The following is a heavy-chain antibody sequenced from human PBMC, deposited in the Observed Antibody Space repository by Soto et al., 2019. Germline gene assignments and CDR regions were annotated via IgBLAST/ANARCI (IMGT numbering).Heavy chain of an antibody. J-gene: IGHJ6*03. V-gene: IGHV1-8*01. Sequence: ASVKVSCKASGYTFTSYDINWVRQATGQGLEWMGWMNPNSGNTGYAQKFQGRVTMTRNTSISTAYMELSSLRSEDTAVYYCARPPRAARPRGRSSHYYYYMDVWGKGTTVTVSS. CDR3: ARPPRAARPRGRSSHYYYYMDV. CDR2: MNPNSGNT. CDR1: GYTFTSYD. D-gene: IGHD6-6*01.